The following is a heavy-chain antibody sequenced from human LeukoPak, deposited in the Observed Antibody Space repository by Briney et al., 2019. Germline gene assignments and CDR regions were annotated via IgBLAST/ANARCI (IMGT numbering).Heavy chain of an antibody. Sequence: GGTLRLSCAVSGFTFSDCYMSWIRQAPGKGLEWVSYISSSSSSTNYADSEKGRFTISRDNAKNSLYLQMNSMRAEDRAVYDCASLWFGESRFDYWGQGTLVTVSS. CDR3: ASLWFGESRFDY. J-gene: IGHJ4*02. CDR2: ISSSSSST. V-gene: IGHV3-11*03. CDR1: GFTFSDCY. D-gene: IGHD3-10*01.